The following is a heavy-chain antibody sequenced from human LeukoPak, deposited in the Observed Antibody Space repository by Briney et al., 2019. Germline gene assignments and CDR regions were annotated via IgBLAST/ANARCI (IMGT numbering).Heavy chain of an antibody. D-gene: IGHD6-13*01. V-gene: IGHV4-4*08. J-gene: IGHJ4*02. Sequence: SETLSLTCAVYGGSFSGYYWSWIRQPPGKGLEWIGRIYTSGSTNYNPSLKSRVTISVDTSKNQFSLKLSSVTAADTAVYYCARDAPNDSSWYDYWGQGTLVTVSS. CDR2: IYTSGST. CDR3: ARDAPNDSSWYDY. CDR1: GGSFSGYY.